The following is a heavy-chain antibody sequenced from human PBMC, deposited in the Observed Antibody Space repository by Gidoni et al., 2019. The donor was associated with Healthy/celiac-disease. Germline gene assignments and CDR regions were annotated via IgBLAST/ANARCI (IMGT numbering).Heavy chain of an antibody. CDR1: GFTFSTYA. CDR3: AREDAKYYYYMDV. J-gene: IGHJ6*03. CDR2: ISYDGSNK. Sequence: QVQLVASGGGVVQPGRSLRLSCAASGFTFSTYAMHWVRQAPGKGLEWVAVISYDGSNKYHADSVKGRFTISRDNAKNTLYLQMNSLRAEDTAVYYCAREDAKYYYYMDVWGKGTTVTVSS. D-gene: IGHD2-8*01. V-gene: IGHV3-30-3*01.